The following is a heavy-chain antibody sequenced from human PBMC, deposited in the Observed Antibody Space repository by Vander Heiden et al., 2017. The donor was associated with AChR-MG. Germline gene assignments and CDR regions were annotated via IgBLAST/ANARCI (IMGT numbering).Heavy chain of an antibody. V-gene: IGHV3-23*01. J-gene: IGHJ6*02. D-gene: IGHD3-9*01. CDR1: GFPFSSYA. CDR2: ISGSGGST. Sequence: EVQLLESGGGLVQPGGSLRLSCAASGFPFSSYAMSWVRQAPGKGLEWVSAISGSGGSTYYADSVKGRFTISRDNSKNTLYLQMNSLRAEDTAVYYCAQSRIRYFDWLLTFDVWGQGTTVTVSS. CDR3: AQSRIRYFDWLLTFDV.